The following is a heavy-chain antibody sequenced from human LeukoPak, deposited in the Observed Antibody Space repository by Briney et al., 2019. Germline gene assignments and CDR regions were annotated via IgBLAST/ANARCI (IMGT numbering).Heavy chain of an antibody. CDR1: GYTFTSYD. Sequence: GASVKVSCKASGYTFTSYDINWVRQATGQGLEWMGWMNPNSGNTGYAQKFQGRVTMNRNTSISTDYMELSSLRSEDTAVYYCARARAVMVYATWVHWFDPWGQGTLVTVSS. D-gene: IGHD2-8*01. V-gene: IGHV1-8*01. CDR3: ARARAVMVYATWVHWFDP. J-gene: IGHJ5*02. CDR2: MNPNSGNT.